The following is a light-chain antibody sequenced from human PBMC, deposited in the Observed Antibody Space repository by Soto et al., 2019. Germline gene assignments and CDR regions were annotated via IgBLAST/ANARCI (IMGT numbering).Light chain of an antibody. CDR1: SSDVGGYNY. J-gene: IGLJ7*01. CDR2: DVS. V-gene: IGLV2-14*01. Sequence: QSALTQPASVSGSPGQSITISCTGTSSDVGGYNYVSWYQQHAGKAPKLMIYDVSNRPSGVSNRFSGSKSGNTASLTISGLQAEDEADYYCSSYTTSSTLAVFGGGTKVTVL. CDR3: SSYTTSSTLAV.